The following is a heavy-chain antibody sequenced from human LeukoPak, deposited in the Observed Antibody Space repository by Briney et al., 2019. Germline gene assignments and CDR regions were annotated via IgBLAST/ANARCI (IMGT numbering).Heavy chain of an antibody. J-gene: IGHJ3*02. CDR1: GFTFSSYG. V-gene: IGHV3-30*02. CDR2: IRYDGSNK. D-gene: IGHD4-17*01. CDR3: AKDRWNDYGDSPGDDAFDI. Sequence: GGSLRLSCAASGFTFSSYGMHWVRQAPGKGLEWVAFIRYDGSNKYYADSVKGRFTISRDNSKNTLYLQMNSLRAEDTAVYYCAKDRWNDYGDSPGDDAFDIWGQGTMVTVSS.